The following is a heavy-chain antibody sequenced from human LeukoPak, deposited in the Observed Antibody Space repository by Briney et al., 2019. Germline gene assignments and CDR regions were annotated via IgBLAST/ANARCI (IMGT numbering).Heavy chain of an antibody. CDR1: GGTFSSYA. V-gene: IGHV1-69*13. J-gene: IGHJ3*02. Sequence: SVKVSCKASGGTFSSYAISWVRQAPGQGLEWMGGIIPIFDTANYAQKFQGRVTITADESTSTAYMELSSLRSEDTAVYYCATGYCSSTSCYVDAFDIWGQGTMVTVSS. CDR3: ATGYCSSTSCYVDAFDI. CDR2: IIPIFDTA. D-gene: IGHD2-2*01.